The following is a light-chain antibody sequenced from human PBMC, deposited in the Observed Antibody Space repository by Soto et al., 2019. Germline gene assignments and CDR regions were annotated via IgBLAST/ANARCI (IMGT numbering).Light chain of an antibody. V-gene: IGLV1-44*01. Sequence: QSVLTQPPSASGTPGQRVTISCSGSSSNIGSYTVNWYQQLPGTAPKLLIYTNNQRPSGVPDRFSGSKSGTSAALAISGLQSEDEADYYCAVWYDSLTGLVFGGGTKLTVL. CDR2: TNN. CDR3: AVWYDSLTGLV. J-gene: IGLJ2*01. CDR1: SSNIGSYT.